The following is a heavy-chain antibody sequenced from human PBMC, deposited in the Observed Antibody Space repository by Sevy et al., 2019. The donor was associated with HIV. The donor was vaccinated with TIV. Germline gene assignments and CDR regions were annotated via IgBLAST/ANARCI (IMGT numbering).Heavy chain of an antibody. J-gene: IGHJ5*02. CDR1: GFTLSSVG. Sequence: GGSLRLSCAASGFTLSSVGIHWVRLTPGTRLEWLAFIGHDGNKYFYGASVKGRITTSRDNSKNTVSLQMNSLRVEDTAIYYCAKDYCIGNDCFLGWFDPRGQGTVVTVSS. CDR2: IGHDGNKY. D-gene: IGHD2-15*01. CDR3: AKDYCIGNDCFLGWFDP. V-gene: IGHV3-30*02.